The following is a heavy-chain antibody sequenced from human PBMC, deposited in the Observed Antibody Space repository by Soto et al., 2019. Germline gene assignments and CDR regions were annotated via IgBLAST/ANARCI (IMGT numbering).Heavy chain of an antibody. D-gene: IGHD3-10*01. CDR3: TSACRVRGVIITWSDGMDV. Sequence: GGSLRLSCAASGFTVSSNYMSWVRQAPGKGLEWVSVIYSGGSTYYADSVKGRFTISRDNSKNTLYLQMNSLRAEDTAVYYCTSACRVRGVIITWSDGMDVWGQGTTVTVSS. J-gene: IGHJ6*02. CDR2: IYSGGST. CDR1: GFTVSSNY. V-gene: IGHV3-53*01.